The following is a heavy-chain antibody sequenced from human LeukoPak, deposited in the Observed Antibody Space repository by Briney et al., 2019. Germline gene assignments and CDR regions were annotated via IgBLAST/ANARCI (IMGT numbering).Heavy chain of an antibody. J-gene: IGHJ3*02. D-gene: IGHD6-19*01. CDR2: IYTSGST. CDR3: ARDQSEQWLGDAFDI. V-gene: IGHV4-61*02. Sequence: PSETLSLTCTVSGGSISSGSYYWSWIRQPAGKGLEWIGRIYTSGSTNYNPSLKSRVTMSVDTSKNQFSLKLSSVTAADTAVYYCARDQSEQWLGDAFDIWGQGTMVTVSS. CDR1: GGSISSGSYY.